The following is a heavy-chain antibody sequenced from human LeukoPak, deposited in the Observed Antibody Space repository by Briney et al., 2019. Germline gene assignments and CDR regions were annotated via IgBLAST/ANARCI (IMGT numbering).Heavy chain of an antibody. CDR2: ISYDGSNK. J-gene: IGHJ4*02. D-gene: IGHD5-18*01. CDR1: GFTFSSYA. V-gene: IGHV3-30-3*01. Sequence: PGGSLRLSCAASGFTFSSYAMHWVRQAPGKGLEWVAVISYDGSNKYYADSVKGRFTISRDNSKNTLYLQMNSLRAEDTAVYYCARDGDHIRGYSYGFSEGDNDWGQGTLVTVSS. CDR3: ARDGDHIRGYSYGFSEGDND.